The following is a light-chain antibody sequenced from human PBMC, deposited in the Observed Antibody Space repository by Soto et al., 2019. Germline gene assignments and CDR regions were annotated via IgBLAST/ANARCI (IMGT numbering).Light chain of an antibody. CDR3: QQYYSYPLT. J-gene: IGKJ3*01. CDR2: AAS. CDR1: QGISSY. Sequence: AIRMTQSPSSLSASTGDRVTITCRASQGISSYLAWYQQKPGKAPKLLIYAASTLQSGVPSRFSGSGSGTDFTLTISCLQSEDFATSSCQQYYSYPLTFGPGTKVDIK. V-gene: IGKV1-8*01.